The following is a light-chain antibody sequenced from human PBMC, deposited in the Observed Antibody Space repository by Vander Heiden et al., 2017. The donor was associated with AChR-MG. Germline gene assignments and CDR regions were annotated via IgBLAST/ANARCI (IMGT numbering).Light chain of an antibody. J-gene: IGKJ4*01. CDR3: QQSDSTPVT. CDR1: QSISSY. V-gene: IGKV1-39*01. Sequence: DIQMTQSPSSLSASVGDRVTITCRASQSISSYLNWHQQKPGKAPKLLIYAASSLQSGVPSRFSGSGSGTDFTLTISSLQPEDFATYYCQQSDSTPVTFGGGTKVEIK. CDR2: AAS.